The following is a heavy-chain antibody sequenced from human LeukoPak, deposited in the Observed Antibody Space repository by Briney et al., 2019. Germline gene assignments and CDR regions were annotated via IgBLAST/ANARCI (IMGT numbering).Heavy chain of an antibody. CDR2: IIPIFGIA. V-gene: IGHV1-69*04. CDR3: ARGCYYYGSGSYCLYGMDV. D-gene: IGHD3-10*01. J-gene: IGHJ6*02. Sequence: SVKVSCKASGGTFSSYAISWVRQAPGQGLEWMGRIIPIFGIANYAQKFQGRVTITADKSTSTAYMELSSPRSEDTAVYYCARGCYYYGSGSYCLYGMDVWGQGTTVTVSS. CDR1: GGTFSSYA.